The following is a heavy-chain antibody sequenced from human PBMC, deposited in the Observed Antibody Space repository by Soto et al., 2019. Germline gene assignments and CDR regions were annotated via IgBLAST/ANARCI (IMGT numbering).Heavy chain of an antibody. V-gene: IGHV4-34*01. CDR3: ARAPTGAGNNQLGV. CDR1: GGSFSGYY. Sequence: QVQLQQWGAGLLKPSETLSLTCAVSGGSFSGYYWIWTRQPPGKGLEYIGESTHSGSTDYNPSLRSRVTISVGTSKDQFSLRLSSLTAADTALYFCARAPTGAGNNQLGVRGKGATVAVS. D-gene: IGHD3-10*01. CDR2: STHSGST. J-gene: IGHJ6*03.